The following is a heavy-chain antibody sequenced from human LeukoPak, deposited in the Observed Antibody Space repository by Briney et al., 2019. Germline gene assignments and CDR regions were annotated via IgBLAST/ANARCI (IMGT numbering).Heavy chain of an antibody. D-gene: IGHD1-1*01. CDR2: ISGSGSST. J-gene: IGHJ4*02. CDR3: ARAINVPNCNGTPYDY. CDR1: GFTFSSSA. Sequence: GGSLRLSCAASGFTFSSSAMTWVRQAPGRGLEWVAAISGSGSSTNLADSVKGRFTISRDNSKSTLYLQMNSLRAEDTAVYYCARAINVPNCNGTPYDYWGQGTLVTVSS. V-gene: IGHV3-23*01.